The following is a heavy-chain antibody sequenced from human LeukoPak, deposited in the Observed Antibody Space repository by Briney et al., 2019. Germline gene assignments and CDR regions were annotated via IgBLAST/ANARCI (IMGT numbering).Heavy chain of an antibody. CDR3: AAADYGDYGRLDY. V-gene: IGHV1-58*02. CDR2: IVVGSGNT. Sequence: GASVKVSCKASGFTFTSSAMQWVRQARGQRLEWIGWIVVGSGNTNYVQKFQERVTITRDMSTSTAYMELSSLRSEDTAVYYCAAADYGDYGRLDYWGQGTLVTVSS. CDR1: GFTFTSSA. D-gene: IGHD4-17*01. J-gene: IGHJ4*02.